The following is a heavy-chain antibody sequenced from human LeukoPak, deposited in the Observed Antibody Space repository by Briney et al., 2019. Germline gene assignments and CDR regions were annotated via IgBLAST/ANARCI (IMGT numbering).Heavy chain of an antibody. CDR3: ASAYYGILGGHFDY. CDR2: IYYSGRT. J-gene: IGHJ4*02. V-gene: IGHV4-39*07. Sequence: SEALSLTCTVSGGSISSYYWGWIRQPPGKGLEWIGSIYYSGRTYYNSSLKSRVTISVDTSKNQFSLKVTSVTAADTAVYYCASAYYGILGGHFDYWGQGTLVTVSS. CDR1: GGSISSYY. D-gene: IGHD3-9*01.